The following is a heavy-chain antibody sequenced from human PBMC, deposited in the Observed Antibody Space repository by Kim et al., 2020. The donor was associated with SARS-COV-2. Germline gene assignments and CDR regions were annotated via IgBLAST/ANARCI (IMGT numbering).Heavy chain of an antibody. D-gene: IGHD2-2*01. J-gene: IGHJ6*02. CDR2: IKSKTDGGTT. Sequence: GGSLRLSCAASGFTFSNAWMSWVRQAPGKGLEWVGRIKSKTDGGTTDYAAPVKGRFTISRDDSKNTLYLQMNSLKTEDTAVYYCTTDGCSSTSCQKRYYYYYGMDVWGQGTTVTVSS. V-gene: IGHV3-15*01. CDR3: TTDGCSSTSCQKRYYYYYGMDV. CDR1: GFTFSNAW.